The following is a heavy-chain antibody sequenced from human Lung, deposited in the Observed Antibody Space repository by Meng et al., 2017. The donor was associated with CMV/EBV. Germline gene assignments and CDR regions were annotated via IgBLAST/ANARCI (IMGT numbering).Heavy chain of an antibody. D-gene: IGHD6-13*01. CDR2: ISAYNGNT. CDR3: TRDDIAAAGLYGMDV. CDR1: GYSFTSYG. J-gene: IGHJ6*01. V-gene: IGHV1-18*04. Sequence: ASVKLSXKASGYSFTSYGISWVRQAPGQGLEWMGWISAYNGNTNYEQKLQGSGTMTTDTSTSTTYMELRSVISDGAAVYYCTRDDIAAAGLYGMDVWGQGNXV.